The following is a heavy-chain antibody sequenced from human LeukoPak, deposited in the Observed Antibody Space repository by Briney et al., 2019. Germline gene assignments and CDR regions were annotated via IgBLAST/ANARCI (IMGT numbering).Heavy chain of an antibody. CDR2: IYYSGST. D-gene: IGHD3-3*01. J-gene: IGHJ4*02. V-gene: IGHV4-39*07. CDR3: ARANDFWSGSPPHFDY. Sequence: SETLSLTCTVSGGSISSSSYYWGWIRQPPGKGLEWIGSIYYSGSTYYNPSLKSRVTISVDTSKNQFSLKLSSVTAADTAVYYCARANDFWSGSPPHFDYWGQGTLVTVSS. CDR1: GGSISSSSYY.